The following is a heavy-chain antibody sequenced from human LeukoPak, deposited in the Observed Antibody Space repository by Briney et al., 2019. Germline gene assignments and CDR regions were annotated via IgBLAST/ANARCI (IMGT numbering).Heavy chain of an antibody. J-gene: IGHJ4*02. CDR3: TTGWETMSVAFDN. D-gene: IGHD3-10*02. Sequence: GGSLTLSCTTSGFTFSNAWMSWVRQAPGKGLQWVGHIKSKTNGGTIDYAAPVKGRFTISRDDSKNTLYLQMNNLETDDTAVYYCTTGWETMSVAFDNWGQGTLVTVSS. V-gene: IGHV3-15*01. CDR2: IKSKTNGGTI. CDR1: GFTFSNAW.